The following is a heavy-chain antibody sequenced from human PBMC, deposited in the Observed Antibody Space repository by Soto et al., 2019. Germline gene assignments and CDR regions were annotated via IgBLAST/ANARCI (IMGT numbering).Heavy chain of an antibody. CDR1: GGSINSGCYS. CDR3: AAGGGLPRYY. Sequence: QLQLQESGSGLVKPSQTLSLTCAVSGGSINSGCYSWSWIRQPPGKGLEWIGYIYHSGSTYYNPSLKSRVTISVDRSKNQFSLKLSSVTAADTAVYYCAAGGGLPRYYWGQGTLVTVSS. J-gene: IGHJ4*02. CDR2: IYHSGST. V-gene: IGHV4-30-2*01. D-gene: IGHD5-12*01.